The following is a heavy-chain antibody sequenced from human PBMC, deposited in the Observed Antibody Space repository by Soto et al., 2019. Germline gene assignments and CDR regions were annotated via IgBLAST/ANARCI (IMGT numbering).Heavy chain of an antibody. J-gene: IGHJ3*02. CDR1: GFTFSSYG. V-gene: IGHV3-30*18. D-gene: IGHD3-3*01. CDR2: ISYDGSNK. Sequence: QVQLVESGGGVVQPGRSLRLSCAASGFTFSSYGMHWVRQAAGKGLEWVAVISYDGSNKYYADSVKGRFTISRDNSKNTLYLQMNSLRAEDTAVSYCAKDLLRFLEWLLPSPNAFDIWGQGTMVTVSS. CDR3: AKDLLRFLEWLLPSPNAFDI.